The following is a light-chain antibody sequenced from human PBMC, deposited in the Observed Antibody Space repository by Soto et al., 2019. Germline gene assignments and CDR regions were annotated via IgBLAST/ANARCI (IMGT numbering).Light chain of an antibody. Sequence: QSVLTQPPSVSGAPGQRVTISCTGSSSNIGAGFDVHWYHQIAGTAPKLLIYGNNNRPSGVPERFSGSNSGTSASLAISGLQAEDESDYYCQSFDSSLSAYVFGTGTKITVL. J-gene: IGLJ1*01. CDR1: SSNIGAGFD. V-gene: IGLV1-40*01. CDR3: QSFDSSLSAYV. CDR2: GNN.